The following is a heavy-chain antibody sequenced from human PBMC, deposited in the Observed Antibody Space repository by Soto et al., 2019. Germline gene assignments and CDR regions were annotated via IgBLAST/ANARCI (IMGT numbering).Heavy chain of an antibody. CDR3: ARARLDTPALDY. D-gene: IGHD2-2*01. J-gene: IGHJ4*02. CDR1: GFTFSSYA. V-gene: IGHV3-30-3*01. CDR2: RSYDGSNK. Sequence: QVQLVESGGGVVQPGRSLRLSCAASGFTFSSYAMHWVRQAPGKGLEWVAVRSYDGSNKYYADSVKGRFTISRDNSKNTLYLQMNSLRAEDTAVYYCARARLDTPALDYWGQGTLVTVSS.